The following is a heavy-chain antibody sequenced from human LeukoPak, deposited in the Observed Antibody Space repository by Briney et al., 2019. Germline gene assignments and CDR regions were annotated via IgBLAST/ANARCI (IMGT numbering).Heavy chain of an antibody. CDR3: ARDHYYDILTGYYPPLYYGMDV. Sequence: ASVEVSCKASGYTCTSYGISWVRRAPGQGLEWMGWISAYNGNTNYAQKLQGRVTMTTDTSTSTAYMELRSLRSDDTAVYYCARDHYYDILTGYYPPLYYGMDVWGKGTTVTVSS. D-gene: IGHD3-9*01. V-gene: IGHV1-18*04. J-gene: IGHJ6*04. CDR2: ISAYNGNT. CDR1: GYTCTSYG.